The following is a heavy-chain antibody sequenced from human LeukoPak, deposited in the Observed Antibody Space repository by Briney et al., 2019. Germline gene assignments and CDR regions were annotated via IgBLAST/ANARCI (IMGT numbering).Heavy chain of an antibody. CDR3: ATKYCSGGSCYHPFDY. J-gene: IGHJ4*02. Sequence: PAGSLRLSCAASGFTFSSYGMHWVRQAPGKGLEWVAVIWYDGSNKYYADSVKGRFTISRDNAKNSLYLQMNSLRAEDTAVYYCATKYCSGGSCYHPFDYWGQGTLVTVSS. CDR1: GFTFSSYG. CDR2: IWYDGSNK. V-gene: IGHV3-33*03. D-gene: IGHD2-15*01.